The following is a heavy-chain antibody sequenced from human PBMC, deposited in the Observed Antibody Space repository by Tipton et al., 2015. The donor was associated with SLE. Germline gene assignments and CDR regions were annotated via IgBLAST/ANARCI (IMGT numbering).Heavy chain of an antibody. J-gene: IGHJ4*02. CDR3: ARGGFYPGSGNQFYFDY. CDR2: VSWNSLTM. D-gene: IGHD3-10*01. CDR1: GFTFDEYA. V-gene: IGHV3-9*01. Sequence: SLRLSCEGAGFTFDEYAMHWVRQAPGKGLEWVAGVSWNSLTMGYADSVKGRFTISRDNAKNSLYLQMNSLRSEDTALYYCARGGFYPGSGNQFYFDYWGQGTLVTVSS.